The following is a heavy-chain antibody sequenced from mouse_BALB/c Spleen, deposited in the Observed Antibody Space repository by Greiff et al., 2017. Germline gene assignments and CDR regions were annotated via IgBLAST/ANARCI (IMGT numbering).Heavy chain of an antibody. CDR1: GYTFSSYW. Sequence: VHLVESGAELMKPGASVKISCKATGYTFSSYWIEWVKQRPGHGLEWIGEILPGSGSTNYNEKFKGKATFTADTSSNTAYMQLSSLTSEDSAVYYCASARDYDGAWFAYWGQGTLVTVSA. V-gene: IGHV1-9*01. J-gene: IGHJ3*01. CDR2: ILPGSGST. D-gene: IGHD2-4*01. CDR3: ASARDYDGAWFAY.